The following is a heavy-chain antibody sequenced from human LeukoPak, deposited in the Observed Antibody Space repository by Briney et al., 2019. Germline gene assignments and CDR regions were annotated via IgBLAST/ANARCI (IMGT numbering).Heavy chain of an antibody. V-gene: IGHV1-69*13. J-gene: IGHJ2*01. CDR2: ITPIFGTA. D-gene: IGHD2-21*02. CDR1: GGTFSSYA. CDR3: APTYCGGDCYSKYWYFDL. Sequence: SVKVSCKASGGTFSSYAISWVRQAPGQGLEWMGGITPIFGTANYAQKFQGRVTITADESTSTAYMELSSLRSEDTAVYYCAPTYCGGDCYSKYWYFDLWGRGTLVTVSS.